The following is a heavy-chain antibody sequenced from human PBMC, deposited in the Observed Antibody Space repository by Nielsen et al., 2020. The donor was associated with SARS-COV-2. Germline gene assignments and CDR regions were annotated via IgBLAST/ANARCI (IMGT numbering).Heavy chain of an antibody. CDR3: ARVRSSSGIWFDP. V-gene: IGHV3-73*01. D-gene: IGHD3-10*01. Sequence: GESLKISCEASGFTFRGSTIHWVRQASGRGLEWVGRIRRDANTYATEYAASMKGRFTISRDDSKNTAYLQMNSLKTEDTAVYYCARVRSSSGIWFDPWGQGTLVVVSS. J-gene: IGHJ5*02. CDR2: IRRDANTYAT. CDR1: GFTFRGST.